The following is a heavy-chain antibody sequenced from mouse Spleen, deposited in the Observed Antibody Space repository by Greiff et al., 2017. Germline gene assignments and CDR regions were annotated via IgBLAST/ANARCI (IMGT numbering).Heavy chain of an antibody. V-gene: IGHV1-50*01. J-gene: IGHJ2*01. D-gene: IGHD2-3*01. CDR3: ARDGKFDY. Sequence: QVQLQQPGAELVKPGASVKLSCKASGYTFTSYWMQWVKQRPGQGLEWIGEIDPSDSYTNYNQKFKGKATLTADKSSSTAYMQLSSLTSEDSAVYFCARDGKFDYWGQGTTLTVSS. CDR2: IDPSDSYT. CDR1: GYTFTSYW.